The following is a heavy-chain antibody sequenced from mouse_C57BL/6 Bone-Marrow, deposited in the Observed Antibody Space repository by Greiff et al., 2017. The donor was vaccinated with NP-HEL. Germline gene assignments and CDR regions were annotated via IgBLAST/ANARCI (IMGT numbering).Heavy chain of an antibody. CDR1: GFTFSDYY. J-gene: IGHJ1*03. V-gene: IGHV5-16*01. CDR3: AREPYYYGSSYWYFDV. Sequence: EVKVEESEGGLVQPGSSMKLSCTASGFTFSDYYMAWVRQVPEKGLEWVANINYDGSSPYYLDSLKSRFIISRDNAKNILYLQMRSLKSEDTATYYCAREPYYYGSSYWYFDVWGTGTTVTVSS. D-gene: IGHD1-1*01. CDR2: INYDGSSP.